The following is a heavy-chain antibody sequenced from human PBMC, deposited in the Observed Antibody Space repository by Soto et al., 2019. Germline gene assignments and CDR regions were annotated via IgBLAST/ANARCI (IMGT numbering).Heavy chain of an antibody. CDR2: ISWNSGRI. CDR3: AKDKWELSYYFDH. CDR1: GFTFDDYA. D-gene: IGHD1-26*01. Sequence: EVQLVESGGGLVQPGRSLRLSCAASGFTFDDYAMHWVRQAPGKGLEWVSIISWNSGRIGYADSVKGRLTISRDNAKNSLYLQMNSLRAEDTALYYCAKDKWELSYYFDHWGQGTLVTVSS. V-gene: IGHV3-9*01. J-gene: IGHJ4*02.